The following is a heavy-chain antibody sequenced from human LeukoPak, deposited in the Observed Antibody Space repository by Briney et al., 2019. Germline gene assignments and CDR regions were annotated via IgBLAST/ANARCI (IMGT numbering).Heavy chain of an antibody. CDR3: AKSMDYYDSSGYYYPMNYYMDV. V-gene: IGHV3-23*01. CDR1: GFTFSSYG. J-gene: IGHJ6*03. CDR2: ISGSGGST. Sequence: PGGSLRLSCAASGFTFSSYGMSWVRQAPGKGLEWVSAISGSGGSTYYADSVKGRFTISRDNSKNTLYLQMNSLRAEDTAVYYCAKSMDYYDSSGYYYPMNYYMDVWGKGTTVTISS. D-gene: IGHD3-22*01.